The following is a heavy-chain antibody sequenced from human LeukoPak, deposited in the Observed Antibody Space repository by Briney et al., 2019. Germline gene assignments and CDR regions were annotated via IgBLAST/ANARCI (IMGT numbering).Heavy chain of an antibody. Sequence: GGSLRLSCAASGFTFRRSWMHWVRQAPGKGLVWVSRINRDGSSTSYADSVKGRFTISRDNAKNTLYLQMSGLRVEDTAVYYCASGAPYDCGGNNCYFSDVWGQGTTVTVSS. D-gene: IGHD2-15*01. CDR2: INRDGSST. CDR1: GFTFRRSW. J-gene: IGHJ6*02. V-gene: IGHV3-74*01. CDR3: ASGAPYDCGGNNCYFSDV.